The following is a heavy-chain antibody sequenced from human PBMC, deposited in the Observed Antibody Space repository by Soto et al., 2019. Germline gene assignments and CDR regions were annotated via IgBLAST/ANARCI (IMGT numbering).Heavy chain of an antibody. D-gene: IGHD3-22*01. CDR1: GYTFTRNG. Sequence: QVHLVQSGAEVKKPGASVNVSCKTSGYTFTRNGISWVRQAPGQGLEWMGWISPNSGNIKYAQKLQGRVIMTTETSTSTAYMELRSPRSDDTAVYYCVKDRDSNSWPSRDVWGPGTTVTVSS. V-gene: IGHV1-18*01. CDR3: VKDRDSNSWPSRDV. CDR2: ISPNSGNI. J-gene: IGHJ6*02.